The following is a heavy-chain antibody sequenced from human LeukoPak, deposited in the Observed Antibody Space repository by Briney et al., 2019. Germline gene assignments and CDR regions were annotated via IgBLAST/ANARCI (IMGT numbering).Heavy chain of an antibody. CDR1: GFTFSNAW. D-gene: IGHD3-22*01. V-gene: IGHV3-15*01. J-gene: IGHJ4*02. CDR3: AKWGSMIVVAPSPFDY. Sequence: PGGSLRLPCAASGFTFSNAWMNWVRQAPGKGLEWVGRIKSKTDGGTTEYAARVKGRFTISRDDSKNTLYLQMDSLKTEDTAVYYCAKWGSMIVVAPSPFDYWGQGTLVTVSS. CDR2: IKSKTDGGTT.